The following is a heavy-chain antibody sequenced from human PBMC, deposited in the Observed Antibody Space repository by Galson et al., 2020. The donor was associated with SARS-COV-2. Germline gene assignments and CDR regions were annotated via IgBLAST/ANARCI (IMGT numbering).Heavy chain of an antibody. J-gene: IGHJ6*03. D-gene: IGHD6-19*01. CDR2: IYYSGST. V-gene: IGHV4-59*08. CDR1: GGSISSYY. CDR3: ARIMGSQYSSGWYRYYYYMEV. Sequence: SETLSLTCTVSGGSISSYYWSWIRQPPGKGLEWIGYIYYSGSTNYNPSLKSRVTISVDTSKNQFSLKLSSVTAADTAVYYCARIMGSQYSSGWYRYYYYMEVWGKGTTVTVSS.